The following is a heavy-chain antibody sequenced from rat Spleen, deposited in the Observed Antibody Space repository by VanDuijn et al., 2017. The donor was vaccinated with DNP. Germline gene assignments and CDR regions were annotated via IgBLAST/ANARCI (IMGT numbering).Heavy chain of an antibody. Sequence: EVQLVESGGGLVQPGRSLKLSCAVSRITFSDHNMAWVRQAPKKGLEWVATISYDGSDTYYRDSVKGRFTISRDNAKSTLYLQMDSLRPEDTATYYGAGRPPPTRGPFDYWGQGVTVTVSS. J-gene: IGHJ2*01. CDR1: RITFSDHN. CDR3: AGRPPPTRGPFDY. CDR2: ISYDGSDT. D-gene: IGHD1-4*01. V-gene: IGHV5-7*01.